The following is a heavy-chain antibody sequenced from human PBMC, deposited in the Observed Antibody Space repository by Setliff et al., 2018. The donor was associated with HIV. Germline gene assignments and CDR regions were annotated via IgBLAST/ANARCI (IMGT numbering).Heavy chain of an antibody. J-gene: IGHJ4*02. CDR3: ARVGRIYYFEH. D-gene: IGHD1-26*01. Sequence: GGSLRLSCAASGFSFSSYSMNWVRQAPGKGLEWIAYINTATVTTTVYYADSVKGRFTVSRDNAKNSLFLDMNSLRDDDSAVHYCARVGRIYYFEHWGQGTVVTVSS. CDR1: GFSFSSYS. V-gene: IGHV3-48*02. CDR2: INTATVTTT.